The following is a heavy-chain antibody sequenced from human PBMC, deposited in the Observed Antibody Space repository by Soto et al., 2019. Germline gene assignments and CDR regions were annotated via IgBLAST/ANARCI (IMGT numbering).Heavy chain of an antibody. CDR3: ASPSMLRGVIAFDQ. CDR2: TFYSAST. CDR1: GVSISSAGYY. D-gene: IGHD3-10*01. J-gene: IGHJ4*02. Sequence: QVRLQESGPGLVRPSETLSLTCTASGVSISSAGYYWSWIRHHPGKGLEWIGTTFYSASTYYNPSLKSATSISVDTSKNQFPLNLSSVTAADTAVYYCASPSMLRGVIAFDQWGPGIQVTVSS. V-gene: IGHV4-31*01.